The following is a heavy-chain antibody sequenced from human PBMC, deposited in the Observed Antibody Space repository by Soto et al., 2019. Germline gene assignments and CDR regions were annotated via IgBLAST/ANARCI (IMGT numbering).Heavy chain of an antibody. CDR1: GYTFTSYY. CDR3: ARGRYCSSTSCVPNKYRSSSEDFEY. CDR2: INPTGGST. Sequence: VASVKVSCKASGYTFTSYYLHWVRQAPGQGLEWMGLINPTGGSTSYAQKFHGRVTMTRDTSTSIVYMELSSLTSEDTAVYYCARGRYCSSTSCVPNKYRSSSEDFEYWGQGTLVTVSS. D-gene: IGHD2-2*01. J-gene: IGHJ4*02. V-gene: IGHV1-46*01.